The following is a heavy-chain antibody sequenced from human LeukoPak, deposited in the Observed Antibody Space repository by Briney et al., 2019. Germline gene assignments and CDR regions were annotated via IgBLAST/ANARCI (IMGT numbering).Heavy chain of an antibody. J-gene: IGHJ4*02. CDR1: GFTFSTYG. Sequence: PGGSLRLSCAASGFTFSTYGMHWVRQAPGKGLEWVAVISFDRSNKFYADSVKGRFIISRDNSKNTLYLKMNSLRPEDTALYYCAKGGGTGYSSSWYSNWGQGTLVTVSS. V-gene: IGHV3-30*18. CDR2: ISFDRSNK. CDR3: AKGGGTGYSSSWYSN. D-gene: IGHD6-13*01.